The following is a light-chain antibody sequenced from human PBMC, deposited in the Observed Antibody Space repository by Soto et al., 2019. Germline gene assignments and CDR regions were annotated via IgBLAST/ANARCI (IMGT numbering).Light chain of an antibody. J-gene: IGLJ1*01. CDR3: QLWDSSSDRYV. CDR2: DNS. V-gene: IGLV3-21*02. Sequence: SSELTQPPSVSVAPGQTARITCEENNIGSKSVHWYQQKPGQAPVLVVYDNSDRPSGIPERFSGSNSGSTATLTISRVEAGDEADYYCQLWDSSSDRYVFGTGTKVTVL. CDR1: NIGSKS.